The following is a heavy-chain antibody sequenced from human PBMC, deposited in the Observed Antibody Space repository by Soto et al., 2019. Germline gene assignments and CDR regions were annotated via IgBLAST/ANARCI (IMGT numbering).Heavy chain of an antibody. Sequence: SETLSLTCTVSGGSISSYYWSWIRQPAGKGLEWIGRIYTSGSTNYNPSLKSRVTMSVDTSKNQFSLKLNSVTPEDTAVYYCARDGPHIAVAGTPYYYYYGMDVWGQGTTVTVSS. V-gene: IGHV4-4*07. CDR2: IYTSGST. J-gene: IGHJ6*02. CDR1: GGSISSYY. D-gene: IGHD6-19*01. CDR3: ARDGPHIAVAGTPYYYYYGMDV.